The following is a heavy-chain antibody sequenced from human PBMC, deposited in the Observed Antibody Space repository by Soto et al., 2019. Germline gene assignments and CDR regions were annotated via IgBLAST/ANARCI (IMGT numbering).Heavy chain of an antibody. CDR3: ARERAPEWLRYLDY. V-gene: IGHV4-4*07. Sequence: ETLSLTCSVSGGSISSNYWSWIRLPAGKGLEWIGRIYYNGNTNYNPSLKSRVTMSVDTSKNQFSLNLSSVTAADTAMYYCARERAPEWLRYLDYWGLGTLVTVSS. D-gene: IGHD5-12*01. CDR2: IYYNGNT. CDR1: GGSISSNY. J-gene: IGHJ4*01.